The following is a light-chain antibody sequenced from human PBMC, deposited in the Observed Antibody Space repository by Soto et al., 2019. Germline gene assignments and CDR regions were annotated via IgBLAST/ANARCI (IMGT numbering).Light chain of an antibody. CDR1: SSNVGNKY. Sequence: QSVLTQPPSVSAAPGQSVTISCSGSSSNVGNKYVSWYQQVPGTAPKLLIYEDYKRPSGISDRFSGSKSGTSATLGITGLQTGDEADYYCETWDSSLSIAVFGGGTQLTVL. V-gene: IGLV1-51*01. CDR2: EDY. J-gene: IGLJ7*01. CDR3: ETWDSSLSIAV.